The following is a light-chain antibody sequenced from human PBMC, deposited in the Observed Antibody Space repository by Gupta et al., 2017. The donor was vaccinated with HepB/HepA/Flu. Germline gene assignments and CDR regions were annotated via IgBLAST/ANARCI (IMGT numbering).Light chain of an antibody. V-gene: IGLV2-14*01. CDR1: SSDVGGYNY. CDR2: EVS. CDR3: RSYISTSTLFV. J-gene: IGLJ2*01. Sequence: QSALTQPASVSGSPGQSITISCTGTSSDVGGYNYVSWYQQHPGKAPKLMIYEVSNRPSGVSNRFSGSKSGNTASLTIXGXQAEDEXDYYCRSYISTSTLFVLGGMTKLTVL.